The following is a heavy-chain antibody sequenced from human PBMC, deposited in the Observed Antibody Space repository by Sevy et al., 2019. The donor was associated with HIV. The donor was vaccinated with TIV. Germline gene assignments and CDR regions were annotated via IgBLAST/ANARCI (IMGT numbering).Heavy chain of an antibody. CDR1: GGSFSGYY. CDR3: ARHCTGTSCSHAFDI. V-gene: IGHV4-34*01. CDR2: INHSGST. J-gene: IGHJ3*02. D-gene: IGHD2-2*01. Sequence: SETLSLTCAGYGGSFSGYYWSWIRQPPGKGLEWIGEINHSGSTNYNPSLKSRVTISVDTSKNQFSLKLSSVTAAETAVYYCARHCTGTSCSHAFDIWGQGTMVTVSS.